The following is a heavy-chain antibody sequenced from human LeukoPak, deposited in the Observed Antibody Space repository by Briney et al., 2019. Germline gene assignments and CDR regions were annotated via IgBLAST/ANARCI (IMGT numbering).Heavy chain of an antibody. J-gene: IGHJ5*02. Sequence: GGSLRLSCAASGFTFDDYGMSWVRQAPGKGLEWVSGINWNGGSTGYADSVKGRFTISRDNAKNSLYLQMNSLRAEDTALYHCARGLGYCSSTSCYAGHNWFDPWGQGTLVTVSS. D-gene: IGHD2-2*01. CDR2: INWNGGST. CDR3: ARGLGYCSSTSCYAGHNWFDP. CDR1: GFTFDDYG. V-gene: IGHV3-20*01.